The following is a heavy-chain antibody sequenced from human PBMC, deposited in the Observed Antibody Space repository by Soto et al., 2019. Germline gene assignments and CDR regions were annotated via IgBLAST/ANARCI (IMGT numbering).Heavy chain of an antibody. CDR1: GGFLSESY. V-gene: IGHV4-34*01. J-gene: IGHJ5*02. D-gene: IGHD3-16*01. CDR2: INHVGGT. Sequence: PXETLSLTCSVDGGFLSESYWTWIRQPPGKGLEWIGEINHVGGTNYNPSLKSRVTMSVDTSQNQFSLRLISVTAADTAMYFCVRIRYQLPSSVLWLDHWGHGTPVTVSS. CDR3: VRIRYQLPSSVLWLDH.